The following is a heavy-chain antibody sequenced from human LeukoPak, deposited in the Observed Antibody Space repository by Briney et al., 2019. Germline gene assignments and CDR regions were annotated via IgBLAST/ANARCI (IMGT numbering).Heavy chain of an antibody. CDR1: GYTFTSYD. J-gene: IGHJ5*02. V-gene: IGHV1-8*01. CDR3: ARGLVNWFDP. Sequence: ASVKVSCQASGYTFTSYDINWVRQVTGQGFEWMGWMNPNSGNTGYAQKFQGRVTITRNTSISTAYMELSSLRSEDTAVYYCARGLVNWFDPWGQGTLVTVSS. CDR2: MNPNSGNT. D-gene: IGHD6-6*01.